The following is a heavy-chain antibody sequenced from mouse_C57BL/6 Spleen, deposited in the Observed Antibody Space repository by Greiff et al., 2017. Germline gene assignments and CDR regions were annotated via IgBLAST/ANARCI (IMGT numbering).Heavy chain of an antibody. CDR1: GYSITSGYY. J-gene: IGHJ4*01. D-gene: IGHD2-1*01. CDR2: ISYDGSN. Sequence: DVHLVESGPGLVKPCQSLSLTCSVTGYSITSGYYWNWIRQFPGNKLEWMGYISYDGSNNYNPSLKNRISITRDTSKNQFFLKLNSVTTEDTATYYCARVIYYGLLDYWGQGTSVTVSS. CDR3: ARVIYYGLLDY. V-gene: IGHV3-6*01.